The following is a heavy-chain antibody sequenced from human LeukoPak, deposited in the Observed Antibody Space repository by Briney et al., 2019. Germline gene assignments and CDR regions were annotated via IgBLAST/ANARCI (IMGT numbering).Heavy chain of an antibody. D-gene: IGHD6-19*01. Sequence: PGRSLRLSCAASGFTFSSYGMHWVRQAPGKGLEWVSAISGSGGSTYYADSVKGRFTISRDNSKNTLYLQMNSLRAEDTAVYYCAKTPYSSAINWFDPWGQGTLVTVSS. J-gene: IGHJ5*02. CDR3: AKTPYSSAINWFDP. V-gene: IGHV3-23*01. CDR2: ISGSGGST. CDR1: GFTFSSYG.